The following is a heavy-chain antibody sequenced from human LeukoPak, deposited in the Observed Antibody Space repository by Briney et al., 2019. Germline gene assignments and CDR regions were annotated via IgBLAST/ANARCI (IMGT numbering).Heavy chain of an antibody. CDR3: AREGRMVYALDY. CDR1: GYTFTSYD. V-gene: IGHV1-8*01. J-gene: IGHJ4*02. Sequence: GASVKVSCKASGYTFTSYDINSVRQATGQGLEWMGWMNPNSGNTGYAQKFQGRVTMTRNTSISKAYMELSSLRSECAAVYYCAREGRMVYALDYWGRGSVVSVSS. CDR2: MNPNSGNT. D-gene: IGHD2-8*01.